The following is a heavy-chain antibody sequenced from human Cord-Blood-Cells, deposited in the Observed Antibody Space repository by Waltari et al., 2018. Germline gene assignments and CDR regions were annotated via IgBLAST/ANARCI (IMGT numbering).Heavy chain of an antibody. CDR2: IYYSGST. CDR1: GGPISSSSYY. D-gene: IGHD1-20*01. J-gene: IGHJ4*02. CDR3: ATRLITGTDY. Sequence: QLQLQESGPGLVKPSETLSLTCTVSGGPISSSSYYWGWIRQPTGKGLEWIGSIYYSGSTYYNPSLKSRVTISVDTSKNQFSMKLSSVTAADTAVYYCATRLITGTDYWGQGTLVTVSS. V-gene: IGHV4-39*01.